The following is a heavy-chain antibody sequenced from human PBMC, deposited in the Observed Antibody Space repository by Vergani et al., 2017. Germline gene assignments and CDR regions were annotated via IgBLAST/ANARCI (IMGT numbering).Heavy chain of an antibody. CDR3: AREXYCTNGVCFTLFDV. Sequence: QVDLQESGPGLVKSSETLCLNCAVSGYSVGSGYYWGWIRQPPGRGLEWIGEIRHDGITHYSPSLKSRVTISIDTSTHQFSLNLRSVTAADTAVYYCAREXYCTNGVCFTLFDVWGQGALVTVSS. CDR2: IRHDGIT. J-gene: IGHJ4*02. D-gene: IGHD2-8*01. CDR1: GYSVGSGYY. V-gene: IGHV4-38-2*02.